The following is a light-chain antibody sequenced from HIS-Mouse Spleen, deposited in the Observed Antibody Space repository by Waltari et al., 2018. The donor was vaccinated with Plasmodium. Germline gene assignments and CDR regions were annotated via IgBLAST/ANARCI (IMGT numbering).Light chain of an antibody. CDR2: EGS. J-gene: IGLJ3*02. V-gene: IGLV2-23*01. Sequence: QSALTQPASVSGSPGQSITISCTGTRSDVWRYNLVSWYQHHPGKAPKLMIYEGSKRPSGVSNRFSGSKSGNTASLTISGLQAEDEADYYCCSYAGSSTNWVFGGGTKLTVL. CDR1: RSDVWRYNL. CDR3: CSYAGSSTNWV.